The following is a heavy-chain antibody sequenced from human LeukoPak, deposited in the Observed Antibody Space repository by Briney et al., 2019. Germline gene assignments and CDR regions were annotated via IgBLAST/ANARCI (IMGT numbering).Heavy chain of an antibody. CDR3: ARDFGGSWYLR. CDR2: IKQDGSEK. D-gene: IGHD6-13*01. J-gene: IGHJ4*02. CDR1: GFIFSSYW. Sequence: GGSLRLSCAASGFIFSSYWMSWVRQAPGKGLEWVANIKQDGSEKYYVDSVKGRFTISRDNAKNSLYLQMNSLRAEDTAVYYCARDFGGSWYLRWGQGTLVTVSS. V-gene: IGHV3-7*01.